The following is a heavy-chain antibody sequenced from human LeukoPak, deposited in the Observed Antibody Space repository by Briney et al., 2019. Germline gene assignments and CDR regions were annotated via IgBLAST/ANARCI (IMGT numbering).Heavy chain of an antibody. Sequence: SVKVSCXASGYTFTSYGISWVRQAPGQGLEWMGGIIPIFGTANYAQKFQGRVTITADESTSTAYMELSSLRSEDTAVYYCASGGRGGYCSGGSCYALGYYYYMDVWGKGTTVTVSS. CDR3: ASGGRGGYCSGGSCYALGYYYYMDV. CDR2: IIPIFGTA. D-gene: IGHD2-15*01. J-gene: IGHJ6*03. V-gene: IGHV1-69*13. CDR1: GYTFTSYG.